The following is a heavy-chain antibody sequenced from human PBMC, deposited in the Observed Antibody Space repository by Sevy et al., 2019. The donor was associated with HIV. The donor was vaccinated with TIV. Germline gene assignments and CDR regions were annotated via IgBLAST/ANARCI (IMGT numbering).Heavy chain of an antibody. CDR1: GFNFNTFA. CDR2: ISGSSYST. D-gene: IGHD2-2*02. Sequence: GGSLRLSCAASGFNFNTFAMSWVRQAPGKGLEWVSAISGSSYSTYYANSVKGRFTISRDNSKNTLYLQMNSLKTEDTAVYYCTASRYIVVVPAAIRYYYYGMDVWGQGTTVTVSS. CDR3: TASRYIVVVPAAIRYYYYGMDV. V-gene: IGHV3-23*01. J-gene: IGHJ6*02.